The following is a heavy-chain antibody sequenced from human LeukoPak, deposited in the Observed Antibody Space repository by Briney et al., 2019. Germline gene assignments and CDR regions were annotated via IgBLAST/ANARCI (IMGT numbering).Heavy chain of an antibody. CDR1: GGPISSGDYY. CDR3: ARDVGYYDSSGNPYFDY. Sequence: SETLSLTCTVTGGPISSGDYYWSWIRQPPGKGLEWIGYIYYSGSTYYNPSLKSRVTISVDTSKNQFSLKLSSVAAADTAVYYCARDVGYYDSSGNPYFDYWGQGTLVTVSS. V-gene: IGHV4-30-4*01. D-gene: IGHD3-22*01. CDR2: IYYSGST. J-gene: IGHJ4*02.